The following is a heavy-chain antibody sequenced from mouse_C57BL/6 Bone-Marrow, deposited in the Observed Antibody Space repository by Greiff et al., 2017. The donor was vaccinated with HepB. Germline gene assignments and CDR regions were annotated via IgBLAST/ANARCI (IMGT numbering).Heavy chain of an antibody. CDR1: GFTFSDYG. D-gene: IGHD2-5*01. Sequence: DVKLVESGGGLVKPGGSLKLSCAASGFTFSDYGMHWVRQAPEKGLEWVAYISSGSSTIYYADTVKGRFTISRDNAKNTLFLQMTSLRSEDTAMYYCARALYSNYGGFAYWGQGTLVTVSA. V-gene: IGHV5-17*01. CDR3: ARALYSNYGGFAY. J-gene: IGHJ3*01. CDR2: ISSGSSTI.